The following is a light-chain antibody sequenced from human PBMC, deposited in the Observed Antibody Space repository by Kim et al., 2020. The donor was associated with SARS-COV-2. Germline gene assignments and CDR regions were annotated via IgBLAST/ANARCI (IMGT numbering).Light chain of an antibody. CDR1: TINDGTPG. CDR2: RDN. Sequence: HTPTLTCPVITINDGTPGPAWLEQFPANPPNSPFYRDNSRPSGISQGFSASRSGATSALAITGVQPEDEADYYCSAWDSSLSAWVFGGGTKLTVL. CDR3: SAWDSSLSAWV. J-gene: IGLJ3*02. V-gene: IGLV10-54*04.